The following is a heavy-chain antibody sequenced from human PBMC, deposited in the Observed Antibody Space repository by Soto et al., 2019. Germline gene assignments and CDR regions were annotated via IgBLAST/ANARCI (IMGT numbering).Heavy chain of an antibody. CDR2: ISAYNGNT. J-gene: IGHJ5*02. CDR3: ARDPPNYDYIWGSPNNWFDP. Sequence: GASVKVSCKASGYTFTSYGISWVRQAPGQGLEWMGWISAYNGNTNYAQKLQGRVTMTTDTSTSTAYMELRSLRSDDTAVYYCARDPPNYDYIWGSPNNWFDPWGQGTLVTVSS. D-gene: IGHD3-16*01. CDR1: GYTFTSYG. V-gene: IGHV1-18*01.